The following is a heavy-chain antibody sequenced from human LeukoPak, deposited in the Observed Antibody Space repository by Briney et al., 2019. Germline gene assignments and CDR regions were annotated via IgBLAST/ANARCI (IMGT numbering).Heavy chain of an antibody. J-gene: IGHJ4*02. CDR2: ISYDGSNE. CDR3: AKGPAPRLGEFSYHALVDY. CDR1: GFTFSSYG. D-gene: IGHD3-16*02. V-gene: IGHV3-30*18. Sequence: GRSLRLSCVASGFTFSSYGMHWVRQAPGKGLEWVAFISYDGSNENIADSVKGRFIISRDNSKNTLYLQMNSLRAEDTAVYYCAKGPAPRLGEFSYHALVDYWGQGTLVTVSS.